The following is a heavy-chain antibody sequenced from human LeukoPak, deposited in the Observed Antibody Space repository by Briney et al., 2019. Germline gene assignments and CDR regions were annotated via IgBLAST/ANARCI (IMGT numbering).Heavy chain of an antibody. CDR3: VRAGHTVPLDY. CDR1: GYTFTGFY. J-gene: IGHJ4*02. Sequence: ASVKVSCKASGYTFTGFYVHWVRQAPGQGLEWMGWINPYTGDTNYAQKFQGRVTMTRDTSISTASMELSSLKSDDTALYHCVRAGHTVPLDYWGQGTLVTVSS. D-gene: IGHD4-11*01. CDR2: INPYTGDT. V-gene: IGHV1-2*02.